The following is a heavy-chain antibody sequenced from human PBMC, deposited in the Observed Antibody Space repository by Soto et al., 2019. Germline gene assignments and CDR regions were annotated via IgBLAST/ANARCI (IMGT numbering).Heavy chain of an antibody. CDR2: IYSRGST. CDR3: ARHYYGSGSYSARPNDAFDI. D-gene: IGHD3-10*01. V-gene: IGHV4-30-4*08. Sequence: LSLTCAVSGGSISRGGYYWSWIRQPPGKGLEWIGNIYSRGSTYYNPSLRSRVTISVDTSKNQFSLNLGSVTAADTAVYSCARHYYGSGSYSARPNDAFDIWGQGAMVTVSS. J-gene: IGHJ3*02. CDR1: GGSISRGGYY.